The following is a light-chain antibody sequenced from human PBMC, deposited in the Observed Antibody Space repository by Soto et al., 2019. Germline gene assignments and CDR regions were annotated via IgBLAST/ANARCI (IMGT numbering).Light chain of an antibody. CDR1: TSNIENNH. J-gene: IGLJ3*02. CDR2: DSN. V-gene: IGLV1-51*01. CDR3: QSYDNSLSGSWV. Sequence: QAVVTQPPSVSAAPGQMVTIACSGSTSNIENNHVSWYQQVPRTAPKLLIYDSNQRPSGVPDRFSASRSGTSATLGINGLQAEDEAHYYCQSYDNSLSGSWVFGGGTKVTVL.